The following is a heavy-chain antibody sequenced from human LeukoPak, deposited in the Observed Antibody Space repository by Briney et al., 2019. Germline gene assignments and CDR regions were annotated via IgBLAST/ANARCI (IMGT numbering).Heavy chain of an antibody. D-gene: IGHD1-26*01. V-gene: IGHV4-4*02. Sequence: SETLSLTCAVSGGSISSSNWWSWVRQPPGKGLEWIGEIYHSGSTNYNPSLKSRVTISVDKSKNQFSLKLSSATAADTAVYYCAVSGAELYFDYWGQGTLVTVSS. CDR2: IYHSGST. J-gene: IGHJ4*02. CDR3: AVSGAELYFDY. CDR1: GGSISSSNW.